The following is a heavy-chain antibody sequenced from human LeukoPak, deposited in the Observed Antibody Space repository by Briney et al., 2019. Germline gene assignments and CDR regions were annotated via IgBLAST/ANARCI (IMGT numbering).Heavy chain of an antibody. CDR1: GYTFTSYY. CDR3: ARDDLEGYCTNGVCLDAFDI. Sequence: ASVKVSCKASGYTFTSYYMHWVRQAPGQGLEWMGWISAYNGNTNYAQKLQGRVTMTTDTSTSTAYMELGSLRSDDTAVYYCARDDLEGYCTNGVCLDAFDIWGQGTMVTVSS. D-gene: IGHD2-8*01. V-gene: IGHV1-18*04. CDR2: ISAYNGNT. J-gene: IGHJ3*02.